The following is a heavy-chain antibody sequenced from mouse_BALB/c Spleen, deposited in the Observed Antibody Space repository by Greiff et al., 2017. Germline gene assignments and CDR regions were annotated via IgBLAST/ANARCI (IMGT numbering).Heavy chain of an antibody. CDR2: ISSGSSTI. V-gene: IGHV5-17*02. J-gene: IGHJ4*01. Sequence: EVHLVESGGGLVQPGGSRKLSCAASGFTFSSFGMHWVRQAPEKGLEWVAYISSGSSTIYYADTVKGRFTISRDNPKNTLFLQMTSLRSEDTAMYYCARSTTLVAVGDYYAMDYWGQGTSVTVSS. D-gene: IGHD1-1*01. CDR3: ARSTTLVAVGDYYAMDY. CDR1: GFTFSSFG.